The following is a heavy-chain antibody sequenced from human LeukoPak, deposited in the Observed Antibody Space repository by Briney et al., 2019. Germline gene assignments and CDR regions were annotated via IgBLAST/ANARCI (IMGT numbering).Heavy chain of an antibody. V-gene: IGHV1-8*03. CDR1: GYTFSTYD. Sequence: PSVKVSCKTSGYTFSTYDINWLRQAAGQGLEWMGWMKPNSANTGFAQKFQGRAAITRDTSTATGYLELSSLTSEDTAVYYCARAIRYQLLSDYWGQGTLVTVSS. CDR3: ARAIRYQLLSDY. D-gene: IGHD2-2*01. CDR2: MKPNSANT. J-gene: IGHJ4*02.